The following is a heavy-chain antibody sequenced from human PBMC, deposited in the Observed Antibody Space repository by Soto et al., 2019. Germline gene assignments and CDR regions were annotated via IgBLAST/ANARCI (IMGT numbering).Heavy chain of an antibody. CDR1: GGPFSNYF. V-gene: IGHV4-34*01. J-gene: IGHJ4*02. CDR3: ARRVRYALLGY. Sequence: PSETLSLTCTVSGGPFSNYFWNWIRQPPGKGLEWIGEISHTGNTNYSPSFKSRVTMSVDSSKNQFSLRLTSVTAADTAVYYCARRVRYALLGYWGQGTRVTVSS. D-gene: IGHD2-2*01. CDR2: ISHTGNT.